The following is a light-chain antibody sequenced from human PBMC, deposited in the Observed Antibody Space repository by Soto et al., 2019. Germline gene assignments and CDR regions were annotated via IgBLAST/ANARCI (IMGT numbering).Light chain of an antibody. J-gene: IGKJ5*01. CDR1: QSIHTS. CDR3: QQRNVWHPIT. CDR2: DST. V-gene: IGKV3D-11*02. Sequence: VLTQSPATLSLSPGERATLSSRASQSIHTSLAWYQQKPGQPTRLLVYDSTLRANGVPDRFGGSRSGTEFTLTLNNLEPEDFAVYYCQQRNVWHPITFGQGTRLEIK.